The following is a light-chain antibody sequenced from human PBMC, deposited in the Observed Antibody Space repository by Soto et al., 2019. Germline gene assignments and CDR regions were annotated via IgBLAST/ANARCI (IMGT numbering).Light chain of an antibody. Sequence: DIQMTQSPSSLSASVGDRVTITCRASQGISNYLAGYQQKPGKVPKLLIYAASTLQSGVPSRFSGSGSRTDFTLTISSLQPEDVATYYCQKYNSAPAITFGQGTRLEIK. J-gene: IGKJ5*01. V-gene: IGKV1-27*01. CDR3: QKYNSAPAIT. CDR2: AAS. CDR1: QGISNY.